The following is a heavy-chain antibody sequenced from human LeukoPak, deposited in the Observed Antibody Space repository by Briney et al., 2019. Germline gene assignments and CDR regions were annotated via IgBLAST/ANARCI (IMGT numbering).Heavy chain of an antibody. CDR2: ISYDGSNK. V-gene: IGHV3-30*03. D-gene: IGHD3-16*01. CDR3: ARVGGIDY. J-gene: IGHJ4*02. CDR1: GFTFSSYS. Sequence: HPGGSLRLSCAASGFTFSSYSMHWVRQAPGKGLEWVAVISYDGSNKYYADSVKGRFTISRDNSKNTLYLQMNSLRAEDTAVYYCARVGGIDYWGQGTLVTVSS.